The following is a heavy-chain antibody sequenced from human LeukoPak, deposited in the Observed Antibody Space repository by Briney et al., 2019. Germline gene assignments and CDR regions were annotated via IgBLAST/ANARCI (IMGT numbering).Heavy chain of an antibody. CDR1: GYTFTNYG. Sequence: AAVKGSCNASGYTFTNYGISWVRQARGQGPEWSGWITAYTGKTNYAQKVQGRVTMTTDKSTSTAYMELKRLTSDDTAVYYCARHDYGDYVSSFPNWGEGKLVIVSS. V-gene: IGHV1-18*01. CDR3: ARHDYGDYVSSFPN. J-gene: IGHJ1*01. D-gene: IGHD4-17*01. CDR2: ITAYTGKT.